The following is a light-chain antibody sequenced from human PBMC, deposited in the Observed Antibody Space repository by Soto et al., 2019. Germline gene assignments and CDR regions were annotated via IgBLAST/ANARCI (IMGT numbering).Light chain of an antibody. V-gene: IGKV3-15*01. CDR3: QQYNNWPPIT. CDR2: GAS. CDR1: QSVSIS. Sequence: ETVMTQSPATLSVSPGERATLSCRASQSVSISLAWYQQKPGQAPRLLIYGASTRATGVPARFSGSGSGTEFTLTISSLQSEDFAVYYCQQYNNWPPITVGQGTRLEIK. J-gene: IGKJ5*01.